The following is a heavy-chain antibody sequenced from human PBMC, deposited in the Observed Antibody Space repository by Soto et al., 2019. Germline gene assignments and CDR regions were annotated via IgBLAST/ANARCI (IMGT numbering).Heavy chain of an antibody. D-gene: IGHD3-22*01. Sequence: SETLSLTCAVYGGSFSGHSWTWIRQSPGKGLEWIGDINHSGRVNYSPSLKSRVTISLDTSKNQFSLTLSAVTAADTAMYYCSTRAYDTNGYYRFDPWGQGTLVTVPQ. CDR3: STRAYDTNGYYRFDP. CDR2: INHSGRV. CDR1: GGSFSGHS. V-gene: IGHV4-34*01. J-gene: IGHJ5*01.